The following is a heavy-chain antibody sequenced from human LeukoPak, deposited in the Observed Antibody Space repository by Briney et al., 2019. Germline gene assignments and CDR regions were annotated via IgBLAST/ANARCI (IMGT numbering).Heavy chain of an antibody. Sequence: GGSLRLSCAASGFTFRTSWMSWVRQAPGKGLEWLTNMNGDGSAKNHVDSVKGRFTISRDNAENSLYLQMNSLRAEDTAVYYCARDRAYSTFDYWGQGTLVTVSS. J-gene: IGHJ4*02. CDR2: MNGDGSAK. CDR3: ARDRAYSTFDY. CDR1: GFTFRTSW. D-gene: IGHD3-16*01. V-gene: IGHV3-7*01.